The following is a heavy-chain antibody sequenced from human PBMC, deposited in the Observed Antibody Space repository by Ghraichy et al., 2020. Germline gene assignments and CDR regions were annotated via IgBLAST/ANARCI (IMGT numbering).Heavy chain of an antibody. CDR2: IWYDGSNK. CDR1: GFTFSSYG. D-gene: IGHD6-19*01. V-gene: IGHV3-33*01. CDR3: ARDRGSGWYYSDY. Sequence: SLNISCAASGFTFSSYGMHWVRQAPGKGLEWVAVIWYDGSNKYYADSVKGRFTISRDNSKNTLYLQMNSLRAEDTAVYYCARDRGSGWYYSDYWGQGTLVTVSS. J-gene: IGHJ4*02.